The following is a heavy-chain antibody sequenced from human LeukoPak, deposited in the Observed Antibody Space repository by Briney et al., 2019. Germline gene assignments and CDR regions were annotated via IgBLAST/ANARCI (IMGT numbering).Heavy chain of an antibody. D-gene: IGHD3-10*01. Sequence: SETLSLTCSVSGGSFIDYSWSWIRQPPGKGLEWIGGINHSGITNYNPSLESRITMSVDTSKNQFSLKLSSVTAADTAVYYCARHRATGITMVRGVPSPLGYWGQGTLVTVSS. CDR3: ARHRATGITMVRGVPSPLGY. J-gene: IGHJ4*02. CDR2: INHSGIT. V-gene: IGHV4-34*01. CDR1: GGSFIDYS.